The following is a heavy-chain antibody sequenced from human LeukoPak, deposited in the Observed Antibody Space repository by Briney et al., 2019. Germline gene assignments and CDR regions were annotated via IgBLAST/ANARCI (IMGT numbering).Heavy chain of an antibody. CDR1: GVTFTSYW. Sequence: GGSLRLSCAASGVTFTSYWINWVRQAPGKGLEWVAVINQDGSEKYYVDSVKGRFTISRDNAKNSLYLQMNSLRAEDTAVYYCARDFRNAGDYWGQGTLVTVSS. D-gene: IGHD1-14*01. J-gene: IGHJ4*02. CDR2: INQDGSEK. CDR3: ARDFRNAGDY. V-gene: IGHV3-7*01.